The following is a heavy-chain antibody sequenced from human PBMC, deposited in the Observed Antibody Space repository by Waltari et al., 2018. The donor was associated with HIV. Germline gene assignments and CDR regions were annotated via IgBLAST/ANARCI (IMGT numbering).Heavy chain of an antibody. CDR2: IIPIFGTA. CDR3: ARGFDYGDYWYFDL. J-gene: IGHJ2*01. D-gene: IGHD4-17*01. Sequence: QVQLVQSGAEVKQPRSAVKVSCKASGDTFSSYAISWMRQAPGQGLEWMGGIIPIFGTANYAQKFQGRVTITADESTSTAYMELSSLRSEDTAVYYCARGFDYGDYWYFDLWGRGTLVTVSS. V-gene: IGHV1-69*12. CDR1: GDTFSSYA.